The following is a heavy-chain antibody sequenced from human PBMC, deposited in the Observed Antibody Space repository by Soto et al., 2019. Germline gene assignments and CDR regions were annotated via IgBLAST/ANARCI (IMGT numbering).Heavy chain of an antibody. CDR1: GFPFSGFA. V-gene: IGHV3-23*01. CDR3: ARKVSGSTGRPDLWYFDL. D-gene: IGHD3-10*01. CDR2: ISGGGDAT. Sequence: EVQLLDSGGGLVQPGGSLRLSCAASGFPFSGFALTWVRQAPGKGLGWVSAISGGGDATFYADSVKGRFTISRDNSKNTLYLQMNTLRAEDTAVYYCARKVSGSTGRPDLWYFDLWGRGTLVTVSS. J-gene: IGHJ2*01.